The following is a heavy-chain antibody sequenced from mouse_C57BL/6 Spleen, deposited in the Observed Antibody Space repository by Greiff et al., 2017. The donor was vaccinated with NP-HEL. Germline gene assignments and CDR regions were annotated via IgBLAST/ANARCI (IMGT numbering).Heavy chain of an antibody. J-gene: IGHJ3*01. D-gene: IGHD2-3*01. CDR2: IYPGSGST. CDR1: GYTFTSYW. Sequence: VQLQQSGAELVKPGASVKMSCKASGYTFTSYWITWVKQRPGQGLEWIGDIYPGSGSTNYNEKFKSKATLTVDTSSSTAYMQLSSLTSEDSAVYYCSRKGGYDGCRSWFAYWGQGTLVTVSA. CDR3: SRKGGYDGCRSWFAY. V-gene: IGHV1-55*01.